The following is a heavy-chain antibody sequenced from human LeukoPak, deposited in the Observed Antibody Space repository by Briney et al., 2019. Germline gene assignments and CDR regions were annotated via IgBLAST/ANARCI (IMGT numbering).Heavy chain of an antibody. CDR1: GFTFSSYA. CDR2: ISGSGGST. J-gene: IGHJ4*02. V-gene: IGHV3-23*01. CDR3: ASPVVVVAAREVDY. D-gene: IGHD2-15*01. Sequence: GGSLRLPCAASGFTFSSYAMSWVRQAPGKGLEWVSAISGSGGSTYYADSVKGRFTISRDNSKNTLYLQMNSLGAEDTAVYYCASPVVVVAAREVDYWGQGTLVTVSS.